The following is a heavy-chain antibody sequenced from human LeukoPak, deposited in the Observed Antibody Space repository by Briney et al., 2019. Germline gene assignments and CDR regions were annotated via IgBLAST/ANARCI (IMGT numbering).Heavy chain of an antibody. Sequence: GGSLRLSCATSGFTFSNHAMHWVRQATGKGLEWVSAIGTAGDTFYPGSVKGRFTISRENAKNSLSLQINSLKAEDTAVYYCARDRNSNLRLGFWGPGTLVTVSS. CDR2: IGTAGDT. J-gene: IGHJ4*02. V-gene: IGHV3-13*01. CDR3: ARDRNSNLRLGF. CDR1: GFTFSNHA. D-gene: IGHD2/OR15-2a*01.